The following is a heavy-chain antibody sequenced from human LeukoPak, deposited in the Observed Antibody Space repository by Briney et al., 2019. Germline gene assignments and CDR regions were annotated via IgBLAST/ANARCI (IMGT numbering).Heavy chain of an antibody. CDR3: EAWGNYGMDV. D-gene: IGHD7-27*01. CDR2: ISYDGSNK. CDR1: GFTFSSYA. V-gene: IGHV3-30-3*01. Sequence: TGGSLRLSCAASGFTFSSYAMHWVRQAPGKGLEWVAVISYDGSNKYYADSVKGRFTISRDNSKNTLYLQMNSLRAEDTAVYYCEAWGNYGMDVWGQGTTVTVSS. J-gene: IGHJ6*02.